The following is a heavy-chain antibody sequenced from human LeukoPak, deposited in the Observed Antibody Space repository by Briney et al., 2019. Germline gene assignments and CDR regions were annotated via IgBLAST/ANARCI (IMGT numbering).Heavy chain of an antibody. CDR1: GGSISSYY. CDR2: IYYSGST. J-gene: IGHJ4*02. Sequence: SETLSLTCTVSGGSISSYYWSWIRQPPGKGLEWIGYIYYSGSTNYNPSLKSRVTISVDTSKNQFSLKLSSVTAADTAVYYCARVSVAGTYDYWGQGTLVTVSS. CDR3: ARVSVAGTYDY. D-gene: IGHD6-19*01. V-gene: IGHV4-59*01.